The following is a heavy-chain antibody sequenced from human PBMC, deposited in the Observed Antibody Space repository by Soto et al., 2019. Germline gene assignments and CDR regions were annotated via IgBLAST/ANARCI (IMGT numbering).Heavy chain of an antibody. V-gene: IGHV1-18*04. J-gene: IGHJ5*02. CDR3: ARGPRYCSTTSCFSGVTWFDP. D-gene: IGHD2-2*01. CDR2: ISSYNGNT. Sequence: ASVKVSCKASGYTFTSYGISWVRQAPGQGLEWMGWISSYNGNTNYAQKVQGRVTMTTDTSTSTTYMELRSLRSDDTAVYYCARGPRYCSTTSCFSGVTWFDPWGQGTLVTVSS. CDR1: GYTFTSYG.